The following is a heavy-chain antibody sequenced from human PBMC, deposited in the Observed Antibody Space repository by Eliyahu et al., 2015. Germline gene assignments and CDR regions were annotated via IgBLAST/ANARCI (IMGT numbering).Heavy chain of an antibody. Sequence: QVQLVQSGAXMKRPGASVKVSCKASGXXFXGQHXXWVRQAPGQGLEWMGWINPNSGATNFAQRFEGRLTMTRDTSNSTAYMEMSRLRSGDTAVYYCARDCRSSSCHLYGMDVWGQGTTVTVSS. CDR2: INPNSGAT. V-gene: IGHV1-2*02. D-gene: IGHD6-13*01. CDR1: GXXFXGQH. CDR3: ARDCRSSSCHLYGMDV. J-gene: IGHJ6*02.